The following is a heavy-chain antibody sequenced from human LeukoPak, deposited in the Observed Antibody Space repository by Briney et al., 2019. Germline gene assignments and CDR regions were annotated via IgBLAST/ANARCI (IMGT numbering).Heavy chain of an antibody. CDR1: GYTFTGHY. D-gene: IGHD6-13*01. CDR3: ARAGSYSSSWSPPLDY. V-gene: IGHV1-2*02. J-gene: IGHJ4*02. CDR2: INPNSGGT. Sequence: ASVKVSCKASGYTFTGHYMHWVRQAPGQGLEWMGWINPNSGGTNYAQKFQGRVTMTRDTSISTAYMELSRLRSDDTAVYYCARAGSYSSSWSPPLDYWGQGTLVTVSS.